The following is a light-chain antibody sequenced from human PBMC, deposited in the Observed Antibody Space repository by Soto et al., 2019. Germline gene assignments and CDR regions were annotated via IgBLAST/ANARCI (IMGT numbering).Light chain of an antibody. Sequence: QLVLTQPASVSGSPGQSITISCTGTSSDVGLYDYVSWYQQHPGKAPQLMIYAVSNRPSGVSNRFSASKSGNTASLFISGLQAEDEADYYCSSYTSESSYVFGSGTKLTVL. J-gene: IGLJ1*01. V-gene: IGLV2-14*01. CDR1: SSDVGLYDY. CDR3: SSYTSESSYV. CDR2: AVS.